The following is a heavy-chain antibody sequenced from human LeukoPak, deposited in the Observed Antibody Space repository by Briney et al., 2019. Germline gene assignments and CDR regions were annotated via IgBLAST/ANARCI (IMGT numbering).Heavy chain of an antibody. Sequence: ASVKVSCKASGYTSTSYGISWVRQAPGQGLEWMGWISAYNGNTNYAQKFQGRVTMTRDTSTSTVYMELSSLRSEDTAVYYCARTQGGMVRGATVYWGQGTLVTVSS. CDR1: GYTSTSYG. CDR3: ARTQGGMVRGATVY. CDR2: ISAYNGNT. V-gene: IGHV1-18*01. D-gene: IGHD3-10*01. J-gene: IGHJ4*02.